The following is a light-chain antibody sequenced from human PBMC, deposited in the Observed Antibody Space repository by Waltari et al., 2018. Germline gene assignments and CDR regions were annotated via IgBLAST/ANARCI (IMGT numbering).Light chain of an antibody. CDR2: DAS. Sequence: EIVLTQSPATLSLSPGERAPLSCRASQSVSSYLAWYQQKPGQAPRLLLYDASNRATGIPARFSGSVSGTDFTLTISSLEPEDFAVYYCQQRSNWPLTFGGGTKVEIK. CDR1: QSVSSY. CDR3: QQRSNWPLT. V-gene: IGKV3-11*01. J-gene: IGKJ4*01.